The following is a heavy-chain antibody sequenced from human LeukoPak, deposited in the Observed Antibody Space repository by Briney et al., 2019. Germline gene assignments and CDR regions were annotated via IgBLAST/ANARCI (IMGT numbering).Heavy chain of an antibody. CDR3: ARHRQLVLPIWDY. CDR2: IYTSGST. D-gene: IGHD6-13*01. V-gene: IGHV4-4*09. J-gene: IGHJ4*02. Sequence: TSETLSLTCTGSGGSISSYYWSWIRQPPGKGLEWIGYIYTSGSTNYNPSLKSRVTISVDTSKNQFSLKLSSVTAADTAVYYCARHRQLVLPIWDYWGQGTLATVSS. CDR1: GGSISSYY.